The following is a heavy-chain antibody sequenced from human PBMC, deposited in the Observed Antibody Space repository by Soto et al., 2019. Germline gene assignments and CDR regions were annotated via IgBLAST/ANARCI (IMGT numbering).Heavy chain of an antibody. D-gene: IGHD6-25*01. CDR1: GFTFGSYA. CDR3: ARALAGRVSSAWTRLDY. J-gene: IGHJ4*02. V-gene: IGHV3-30-3*01. Sequence: QVQLVESGGGVVQPGTSLRLSCAASGFTFGSYAMHWVRQAPGKGLEWVAVIPNDGSVLYYADSVKGRFTISRDDSHNTVSLHMSSLRSEDAAVYYCARALAGRVSSAWTRLDYWGQGTLVTVSS. CDR2: IPNDGSVL.